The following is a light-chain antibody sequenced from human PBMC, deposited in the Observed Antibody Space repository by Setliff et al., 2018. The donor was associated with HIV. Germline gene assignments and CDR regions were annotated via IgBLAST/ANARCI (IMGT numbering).Light chain of an antibody. J-gene: IGLJ1*01. CDR2: EVT. CDR3: CSYGSSDTFV. CDR1: SSDVGSYNL. Sequence: QSVLTQPASVSGSPGQSITISCTGTSSDVGSYNLVSWYQQRPGKAPKLIMYEVTKWPLGISDRFSGSKSGNTASPTISGLQADDEADYYCCSYGSSDTFVFGTGTKVTVL. V-gene: IGLV2-23*02.